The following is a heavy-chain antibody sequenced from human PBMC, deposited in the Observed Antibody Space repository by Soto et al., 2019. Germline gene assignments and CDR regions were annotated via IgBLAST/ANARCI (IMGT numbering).Heavy chain of an antibody. CDR1: GYSFTDYW. V-gene: IGHV5-10-1*01. J-gene: IGHJ4*02. CDR3: ARHRGGTTDYFDY. CDR2: IDPSDSYT. D-gene: IGHD3-10*01. Sequence: GESLKISCKGSGYSFTDYWISWVRQTPGKGLEWMGRIDPSDSYTSYSPSFQGHVTISSDKSISTAYLQWGNLKASDTAMYYCARHRGGTTDYFDYWGQGILVTVSS.